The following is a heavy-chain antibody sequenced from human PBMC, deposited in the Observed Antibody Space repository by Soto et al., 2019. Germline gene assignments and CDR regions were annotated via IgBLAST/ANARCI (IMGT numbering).Heavy chain of an antibody. CDR2: INPNSGGT. Sequence: ASVKVSCKASGYTFTGYYMHWVRQAPGQGLEWMGWINPNSGGTNYAQKFQGWVTMTRDTSISTAYMELSRLRSDDTAVYYCARSLGYCSSTSCYNWFDPWGQGTLVTVSS. V-gene: IGHV1-2*04. CDR1: GYTFTGYY. J-gene: IGHJ5*02. D-gene: IGHD2-2*01. CDR3: ARSLGYCSSTSCYNWFDP.